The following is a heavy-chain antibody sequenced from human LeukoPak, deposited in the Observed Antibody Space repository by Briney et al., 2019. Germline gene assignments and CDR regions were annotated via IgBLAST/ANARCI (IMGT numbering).Heavy chain of an antibody. CDR3: ARDSGRGYCTNGVCYTDDY. Sequence: PGGSLRLSCAGSGFIFSSYWMSWVRQAPGKGLEWVANIKQGGSERAYVDSVKGRFTISRDNAKNSLFLQMNSLRAEDTAVYYCARDSGRGYCTNGVCYTDDYWGQGTLVTVSS. D-gene: IGHD2-8*01. CDR2: IKQGGSER. CDR1: GFIFSSYW. V-gene: IGHV3-7*03. J-gene: IGHJ4*02.